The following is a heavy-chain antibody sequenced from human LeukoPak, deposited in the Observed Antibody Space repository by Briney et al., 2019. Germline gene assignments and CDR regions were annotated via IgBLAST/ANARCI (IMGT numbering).Heavy chain of an antibody. CDR2: ISNSGDTI. Sequence: GGSLRLSCAASGFTFNTYELNWVRQAPGKGLEWLAHISNSGDTIHYATSVEDRFTISRDNVKNSVYLQMNSLRVEDTALYYCARDATTTVGWVYMDVWGKGTAVTIS. J-gene: IGHJ6*03. CDR3: ARDATTTVGWVYMDV. CDR1: GFTFNTYE. V-gene: IGHV3-48*03. D-gene: IGHD4-11*01.